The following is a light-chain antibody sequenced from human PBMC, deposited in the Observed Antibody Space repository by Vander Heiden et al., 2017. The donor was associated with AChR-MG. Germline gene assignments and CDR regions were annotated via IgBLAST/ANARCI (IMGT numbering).Light chain of an antibody. CDR2: GAS. Sequence: EIVLTQSPGTLSLSPGERATLSCRASQTVDSSYLGWYQQKPGQAPRLLFYGASRRATGIPDRFSGSGSGTDFTLSISRLEPEDFAVYYCQHYGSSPPWTFGQGTKVEIK. V-gene: IGKV3-20*01. CDR1: QTVDSSY. CDR3: QHYGSSPPWT. J-gene: IGKJ1*01.